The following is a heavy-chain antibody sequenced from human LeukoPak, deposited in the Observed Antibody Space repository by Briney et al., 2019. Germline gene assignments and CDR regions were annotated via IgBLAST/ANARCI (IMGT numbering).Heavy chain of an antibody. CDR1: GYTFTGYY. Sequence: ASVKVSCKASGYTFTGYYVHWVRQAPGQGLEWMGWINPNSGGTKYAQKFQGRVTMTRDPSITTAYMEQSSLRSDDTAVYYCARFLGNCSAGSCYFDYWGQGTLVTVSS. CDR3: ARFLGNCSAGSCYFDY. D-gene: IGHD2-15*01. V-gene: IGHV1-2*02. CDR2: INPNSGGT. J-gene: IGHJ4*02.